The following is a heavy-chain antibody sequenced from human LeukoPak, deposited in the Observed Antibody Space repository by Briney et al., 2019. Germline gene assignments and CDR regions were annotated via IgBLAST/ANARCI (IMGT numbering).Heavy chain of an antibody. D-gene: IGHD4-23*01. V-gene: IGHV1-24*01. Sequence: GASVKVSCKVSGYTLTDLSMHWVRQAPGKGLEWMGGFDPEDGETIYAQKFQGRVTMTEDTSTDTAYMELSSLRSEDTAVYYCATFGGNSVGRVFWFDPWGQGTLVTVSS. CDR1: GYTLTDLS. CDR3: ATFGGNSVGRVFWFDP. J-gene: IGHJ5*02. CDR2: FDPEDGET.